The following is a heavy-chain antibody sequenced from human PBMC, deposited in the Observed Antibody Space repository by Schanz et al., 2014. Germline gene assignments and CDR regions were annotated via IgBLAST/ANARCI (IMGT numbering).Heavy chain of an antibody. CDR3: ARGGQGFGEPHQRLFEY. D-gene: IGHD3-10*01. J-gene: IGHJ4*02. CDR1: GASVSSDNW. Sequence: QVQLEESGAGLVKPSGTLSLTCAVSGASVSSDNWWNWVRQPPGKGLEWFGEIYDSGNTNYNPSLKRRVPRSVDDSKNQFSLQLTSVTAADTAVYYCARGGQGFGEPHQRLFEYWGPGTLVTVSS. CDR2: IYDSGNT. V-gene: IGHV4-4*02.